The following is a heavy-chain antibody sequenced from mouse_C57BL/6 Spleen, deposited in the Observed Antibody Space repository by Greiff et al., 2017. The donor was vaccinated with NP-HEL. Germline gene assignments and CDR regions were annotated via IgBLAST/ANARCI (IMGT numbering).Heavy chain of an antibody. CDR3: AREGSSYYLDY. V-gene: IGHV1-4*01. CDR1: GYTFTSYT. CDR2: INPSSGYT. J-gene: IGHJ2*01. D-gene: IGHD1-1*01. Sequence: VQLQESGAELARPGASVKMSCKASGYTFTSYTMHWVKQRPGQGLEWIGYINPSSGYTKYNQKFKDKATLTADKSSSTTYMQLSSLTSEDSAVYYCAREGSSYYLDYWGQGTTLTVSS.